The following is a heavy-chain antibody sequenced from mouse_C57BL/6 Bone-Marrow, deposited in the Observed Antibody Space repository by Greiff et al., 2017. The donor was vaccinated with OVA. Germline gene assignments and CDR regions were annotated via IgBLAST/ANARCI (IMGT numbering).Heavy chain of an antibody. D-gene: IGHD3-3*01. J-gene: IGHJ2*01. CDR3: ARSGGWGLDY. V-gene: IGHV3-8*01. Sequence: VQLQQSGPGLDTAFQSLSLTCSVTGYSITSDYWNWHAKSPWNKLEYIGHISYSGSTYYNPSLKSRISITRDTSKNQYYLQLNSVTTEDTATYYCARSGGWGLDYWGQGTTLTVSS. CDR2: ISYSGST. CDR1: GYSITSDY.